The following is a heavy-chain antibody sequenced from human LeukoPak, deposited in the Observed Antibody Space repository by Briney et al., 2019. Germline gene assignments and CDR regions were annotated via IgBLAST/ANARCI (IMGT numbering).Heavy chain of an antibody. Sequence: ASVKVSCKASGYTFTGYYMHWVRQAPGQGLEWMGWINPNSGGTNYAQKFQGRVTMTRDTSISTAYMELSRLRSDDTAVYYCASQIYYGSGTQHNRFDPWGQGTLVTVSS. CDR1: GYTFTGYY. V-gene: IGHV1-2*02. D-gene: IGHD3-10*01. CDR3: ASQIYYGSGTQHNRFDP. CDR2: INPNSGGT. J-gene: IGHJ5*02.